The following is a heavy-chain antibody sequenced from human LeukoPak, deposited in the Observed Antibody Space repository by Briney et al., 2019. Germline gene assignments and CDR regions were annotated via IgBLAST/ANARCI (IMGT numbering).Heavy chain of an antibody. CDR3: AKLKGILTGYASDY. J-gene: IGHJ4*02. D-gene: IGHD3-9*01. V-gene: IGHV3-21*01. CDR2: ISSSSSYI. Sequence: GGSLRLSCAASGFTFSSYSMNWVRQAPGKGLEWVSSISSSSSYIYYADSVKGRFTISRDNAKNSLYLQMNSLRAEDTAVYYCAKLKGILTGYASDYWGQGTLVTVSS. CDR1: GFTFSSYS.